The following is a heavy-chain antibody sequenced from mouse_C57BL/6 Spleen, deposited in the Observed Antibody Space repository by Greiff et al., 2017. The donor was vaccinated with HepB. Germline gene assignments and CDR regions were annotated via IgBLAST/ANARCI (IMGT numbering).Heavy chain of an antibody. Sequence: LQESGPGLVQPSQSLSITCTVSGFSLTSYGVHWVRQSPGKGLEWLGVIWRGGSTDYNAAFMSRLSITKDNSKSQVFFKMNSLQADDTAIYYCAKKSYGSSSYAMDYWGQGTSVTVSS. J-gene: IGHJ4*01. CDR3: AKKSYGSSSYAMDY. CDR2: IWRGGST. CDR1: GFSLTSYG. V-gene: IGHV2-5*01. D-gene: IGHD1-1*01.